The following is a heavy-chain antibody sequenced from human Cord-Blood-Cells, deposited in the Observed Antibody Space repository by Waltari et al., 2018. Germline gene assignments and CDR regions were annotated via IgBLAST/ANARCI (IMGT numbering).Heavy chain of an antibody. V-gene: IGHV1-46*01. Sequence: QVQLVQSGAEVKKPGASVKASCHASGYTFTSYYMHWVRQAPGQGLEWMGIINPSGGSTSYAQKFQGRVTMTRDTSTSTVYMELSSLRSEDTAVYYCAREAGAAAALDYWGQGTLVTVSS. J-gene: IGHJ4*02. CDR2: INPSGGST. CDR3: AREAGAAAALDY. CDR1: GYTFTSYY. D-gene: IGHD2-2*01.